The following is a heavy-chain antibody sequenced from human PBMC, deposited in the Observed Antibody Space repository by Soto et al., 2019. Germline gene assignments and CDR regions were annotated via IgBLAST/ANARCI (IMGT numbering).Heavy chain of an antibody. CDR1: GFSLNTYGVG. Sequence: QITLKESGPTLVKPTQTLTLTCTVSGFSLNTYGVGVGWIRQPPGKALEWLALIYWDDDKGYSPSLKSRLTITKDTSKNQVVLTMTNMDPVDTVTYYCARALGSWGAYYFDYWGQGTLVTVSS. D-gene: IGHD3-16*01. J-gene: IGHJ4*02. CDR2: IYWDDDK. CDR3: ARALGSWGAYYFDY. V-gene: IGHV2-5*02.